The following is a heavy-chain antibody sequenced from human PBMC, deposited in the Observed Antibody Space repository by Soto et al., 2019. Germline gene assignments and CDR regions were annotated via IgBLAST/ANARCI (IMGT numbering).Heavy chain of an antibody. V-gene: IGHV4-30-4*01. CDR2: IYYSGST. J-gene: IGHJ4*02. Sequence: QVQPQESGPGLVKPSQTLSLTCTVSGGSISSGDYYWSWIRQPPGKGLEWIGYIYYSGSTYYSPSLKSQVTKSVDTSKNHLSLKLGSVTAADAAVYYCARVGGFGATTIDYWGQGTLVTVSS. CDR1: GGSISSGDYY. CDR3: ARVGGFGATTIDY. D-gene: IGHD3-10*01.